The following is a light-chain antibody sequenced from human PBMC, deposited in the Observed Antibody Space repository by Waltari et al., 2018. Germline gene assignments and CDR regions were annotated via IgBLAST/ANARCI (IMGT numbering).Light chain of an antibody. J-gene: IGLJ2*01. CDR3: GTWDSSLSVGV. Sequence: QSVLTQPPSVSAAPGQKVTISCPGSSSNIGKNYVSWYQQLPGTAPKLLIYDNNKRPSGIPDRFSGSKSGTSATLGITGLQTGDEADYYCGTWDSSLSVGVFGGGTKLTVL. CDR2: DNN. V-gene: IGLV1-51*01. CDR1: SSNIGKNY.